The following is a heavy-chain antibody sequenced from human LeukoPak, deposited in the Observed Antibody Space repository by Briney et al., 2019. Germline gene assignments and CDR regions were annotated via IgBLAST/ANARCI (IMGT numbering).Heavy chain of an antibody. D-gene: IGHD6-19*01. J-gene: IGHJ3*02. Sequence: GESLKISCKGSGYSFTSYWIGWVRQMPGKGLEWMGIIYPGDSDTRYSPSFQGQVTISADESISTAYLQWSSLKASDTAMYYCARRSEQWLDAFDIWGQGTMVTVSS. V-gene: IGHV5-51*01. CDR2: IYPGDSDT. CDR1: GYSFTSYW. CDR3: ARRSEQWLDAFDI.